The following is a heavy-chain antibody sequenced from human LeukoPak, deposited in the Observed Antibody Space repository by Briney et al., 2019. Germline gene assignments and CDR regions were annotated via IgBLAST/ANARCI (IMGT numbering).Heavy chain of an antibody. CDR1: GYTFTGYY. V-gene: IGHV1-2*02. Sequence: ASVKVSCKASGYTFTGYYMHWVRQAPGQGLEWMGWINPNSGGTNYAQKFQGRVTMTRDTSISTAYMELSRLRSDDTAVYYCARVEDGFAYYDSSGTGGWGQGTLVTVSS. CDR3: ARVEDGFAYYDSSGTGG. D-gene: IGHD3-22*01. CDR2: INPNSGGT. J-gene: IGHJ4*02.